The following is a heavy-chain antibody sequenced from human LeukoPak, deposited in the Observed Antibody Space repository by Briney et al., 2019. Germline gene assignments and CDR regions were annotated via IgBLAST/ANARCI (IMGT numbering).Heavy chain of an antibody. CDR3: ARDKGTYSSGWYHGMDV. V-gene: IGHV4-59*12. J-gene: IGHJ6*02. Sequence: NPSETLSLTCTVSGGSISSYYWSWIRQPPGKGLEWIGYIYYSGTTNYNPSLKSRVTISVDTSKNQFSLKLSSVTAADTAVYYCARDKGTYSSGWYHGMDVWGQGTTVTVSS. CDR1: GGSISSYY. CDR2: IYYSGTT. D-gene: IGHD6-19*01.